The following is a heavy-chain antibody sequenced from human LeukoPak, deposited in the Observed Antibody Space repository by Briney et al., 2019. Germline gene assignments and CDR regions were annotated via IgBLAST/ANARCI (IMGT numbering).Heavy chain of an antibody. CDR1: GFTFSTYA. J-gene: IGHJ4*02. CDR2: ISGSGSST. CDR3: AKSRSSSLDLFDY. Sequence: GGSLRLSCAVSGFTFSTYAMSWVRQAPGKGLEWVSAISGSGSSTYYADSGKGGFTISRTNSKNTLYLQMNRLRAEDTAVYYCAKSRSSSLDLFDYWGQGTLVTVSS. D-gene: IGHD2-15*01. V-gene: IGHV3-23*01.